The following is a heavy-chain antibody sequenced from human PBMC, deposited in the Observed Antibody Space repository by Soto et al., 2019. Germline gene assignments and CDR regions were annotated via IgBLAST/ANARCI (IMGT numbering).Heavy chain of an antibody. J-gene: IGHJ3*01. CDR1: GYTFTSYG. D-gene: IGHD6-19*01. Sequence: ASVKVSCKASGYTFTSYGISWVRQAPGQGLEWMGWISAYNGNTNYAQKLQGRVTMTTDTSTSTAYMELRSLRSDDTAVYYCARESCICGWYFPDAFDFWGQGTMVTVSS. V-gene: IGHV1-18*01. CDR2: ISAYNGNT. CDR3: ARESCICGWYFPDAFDF.